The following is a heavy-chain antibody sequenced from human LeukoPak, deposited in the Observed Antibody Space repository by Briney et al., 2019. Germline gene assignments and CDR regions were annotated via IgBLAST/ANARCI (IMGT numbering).Heavy chain of an antibody. CDR2: IKQDGSEK. J-gene: IGHJ4*02. V-gene: IGHV3-7*01. CDR1: GFSFSSYW. Sequence: GGSLRLSCAASGFSFSSYWTSWVRQAPGKGLDWVANIKQDGSEKYYVDSVKGRFTISRDNAKNSLYLQMNSLRAEDTAVYYCARGRGSSVYWGQGTLVTVSS. D-gene: IGHD1-26*01. CDR3: ARGRGSSVY.